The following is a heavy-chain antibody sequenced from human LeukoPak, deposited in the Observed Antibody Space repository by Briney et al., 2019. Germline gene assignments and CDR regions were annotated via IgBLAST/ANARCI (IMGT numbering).Heavy chain of an antibody. Sequence: GGSLRLSCAASGFTFSNYAMSWVRQAPGKGLEWVGRSRSKPNNYATAYAASVKGRFTISRDDSKNTAFLQMNSLKTEDTAMYYCTSAIAVAGSDDAFDIWGQGTMVTVSS. V-gene: IGHV3-73*01. CDR1: GFTFSNYA. CDR3: TSAIAVAGSDDAFDI. CDR2: SRSKPNNYAT. J-gene: IGHJ3*02. D-gene: IGHD6-19*01.